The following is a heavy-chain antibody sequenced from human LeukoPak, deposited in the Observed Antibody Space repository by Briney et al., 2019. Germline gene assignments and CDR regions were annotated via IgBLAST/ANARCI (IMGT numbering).Heavy chain of an antibody. CDR1: GFTFSSYG. CDR3: ARAPDGGWLQFFDY. Sequence: GGSLRLSCAASGFTFSSYGMHWVRQAPGKGLEWVAVIWYDGSNKYYADSVKGRFTISRDNSKNTLYLQINSLRAEDTAVYYCARAPDGGWLQFFDYWGQGTLVTVSS. V-gene: IGHV3-33*01. J-gene: IGHJ4*02. CDR2: IWYDGSNK. D-gene: IGHD5-24*01.